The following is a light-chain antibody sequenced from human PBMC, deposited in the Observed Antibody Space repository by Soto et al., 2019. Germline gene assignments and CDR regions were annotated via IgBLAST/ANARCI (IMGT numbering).Light chain of an antibody. CDR2: RND. V-gene: IGLV1-47*01. CDR3: VAWDDSLSGGV. CDR1: RSNIGSNY. J-gene: IGLJ7*01. Sequence: QSVLTQPPTASGTPGQRVTISCSGSRSNIGSNYVYWYQQVPGTAPKLLIYRNDQRPSGVPDRFSGSKSGPSASLAISGLRSEDEADYYCVAWDDSLSGGVFGGGTQLTVL.